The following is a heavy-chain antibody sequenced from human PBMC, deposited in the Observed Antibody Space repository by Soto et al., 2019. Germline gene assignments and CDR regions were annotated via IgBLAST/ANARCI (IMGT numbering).Heavy chain of an antibody. CDR3: ARDQFYGGNSYYYYYGMDV. D-gene: IGHD2-21*02. Sequence: SDTLSVTSTVSGGSISSYYWSWIRQPPGKGLEWIGYIYYSGSTNYNPSLKSRVTISVDTSKNQFSLKLSSVTAADTAVYYCARDQFYGGNSYYYYYGMDVWGQGTTVTVSS. CDR1: GGSISSYY. J-gene: IGHJ6*02. CDR2: IYYSGST. V-gene: IGHV4-59*01.